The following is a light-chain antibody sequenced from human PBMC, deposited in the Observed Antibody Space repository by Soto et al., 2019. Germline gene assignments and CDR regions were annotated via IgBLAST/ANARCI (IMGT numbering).Light chain of an antibody. CDR2: DVS. CDR3: SSYTSSSSSYV. J-gene: IGLJ1*01. CDR1: SSDVGGYNY. Sequence: QSALTQPASVSGSPGQSITIACTGTSSDVGGYNYVSWYQQHPGQAPKLMIYDVSNRPSGVSNRFSGSKSGNTASLTISGLQAEDEADYYCSSYTSSSSSYVFGTWTKLTVL. V-gene: IGLV2-14*01.